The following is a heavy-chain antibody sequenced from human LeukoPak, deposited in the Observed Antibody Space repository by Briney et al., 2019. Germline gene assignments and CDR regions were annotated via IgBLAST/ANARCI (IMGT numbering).Heavy chain of an antibody. V-gene: IGHV3-30*18. CDR3: AKGAFGCSSTSCYPYYYYGMDV. CDR2: ISYDGSNK. J-gene: IGHJ6*04. D-gene: IGHD2-2*01. CDR1: GFTFSSYG. Sequence: GGSLRLSCAASGFTFSSYGMHWVRQAPGKGLEWVAVISYDGSNKYYADSVKGRFTIFRDNSKNTLYLQMNSLRAEDTAVYYCAKGAFGCSSTSCYPYYYYGMDVWGKGTTVTVSS.